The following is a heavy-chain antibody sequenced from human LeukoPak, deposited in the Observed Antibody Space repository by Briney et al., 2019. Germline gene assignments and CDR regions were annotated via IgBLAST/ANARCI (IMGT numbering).Heavy chain of an antibody. Sequence: SETLSLTCTVSGGSISSDGYYWSWIRQHPGKGLEWIGYIYYSGSTYYNPSLKSRVTISVDTSKNQFSLKLSSVTAADTAVYYCARDATSYYYDSSGGGFDYWGQGTLVTVSS. V-gene: IGHV4-31*03. J-gene: IGHJ4*02. D-gene: IGHD3-22*01. CDR2: IYYSGST. CDR3: ARDATSYYYDSSGGGFDY. CDR1: GGSISSDGYY.